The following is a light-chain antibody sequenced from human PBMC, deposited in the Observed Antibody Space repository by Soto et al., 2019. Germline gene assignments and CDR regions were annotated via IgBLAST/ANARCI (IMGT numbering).Light chain of an antibody. Sequence: EIVLPQSPGTLSLSPGERATLSCRASQSVSSSYLAWYQQKPGQAPRLLIYGASSRATGIPDRFSGSGYGTDFTLTISRLEPEDFAVCYCQQYGSSPVTFGGGTKGEIK. CDR2: GAS. CDR3: QQYGSSPVT. CDR1: QSVSSSY. V-gene: IGKV3-20*01. J-gene: IGKJ4*01.